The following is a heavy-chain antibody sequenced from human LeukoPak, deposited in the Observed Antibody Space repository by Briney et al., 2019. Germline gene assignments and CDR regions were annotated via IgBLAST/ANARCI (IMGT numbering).Heavy chain of an antibody. Sequence: GGSLRLSCAASGFTFSNSGMHWVRQAPGNGLEWVAFVRFDGINEYYTDSVKGRFATSRDNSKNTLYLQMNSLRAEDTAVYYCAKDSGGSFLVSEIDYWGQGTLVTVSS. CDR3: AKDSGGSFLVSEIDY. D-gene: IGHD3-16*01. J-gene: IGHJ4*02. CDR1: GFTFSNSG. V-gene: IGHV3-30*02. CDR2: VRFDGINE.